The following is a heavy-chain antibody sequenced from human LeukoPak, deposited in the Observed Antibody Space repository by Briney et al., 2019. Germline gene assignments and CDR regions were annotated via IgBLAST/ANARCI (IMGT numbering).Heavy chain of an antibody. V-gene: IGHV3-23*01. J-gene: IGHJ5*02. CDR1: GFTFSSSA. D-gene: IGHD5-12*01. Sequence: PGGSLRLSCAASGFTFSSSAMSWVRQVPGKGLEWVSGISASGGSTYYADSVKGRFTISRDNSKNTLYLQMNSLRAEDTAVYYCAKGSRAYGGYDWFDPWGQGTLVTVSS. CDR3: AKGSRAYGGYDWFDP. CDR2: ISASGGST.